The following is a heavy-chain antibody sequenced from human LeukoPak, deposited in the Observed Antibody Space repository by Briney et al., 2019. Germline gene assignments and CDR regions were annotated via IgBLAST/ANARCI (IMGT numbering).Heavy chain of an antibody. V-gene: IGHV3-23*01. Sequence: HPGGSLRLSCAASGFTFSSYGMSWVRQAPGKGLEWVSAISGSGGSTYYADSVKGRFTISRDNSKNTLYLQMNSLRAEDTAVYYCAKDHRPDSGYEQSHYFDYWGQGTLVTVSS. CDR3: AKDHRPDSGYEQSHYFDY. CDR2: ISGSGGST. CDR1: GFTFSSYG. D-gene: IGHD5-12*01. J-gene: IGHJ4*02.